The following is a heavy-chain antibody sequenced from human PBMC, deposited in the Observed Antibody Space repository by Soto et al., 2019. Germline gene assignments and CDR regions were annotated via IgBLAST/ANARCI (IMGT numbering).Heavy chain of an antibody. V-gene: IGHV4-30-4*01. Sequence: QVQLQESGPGLVKASQTLSLVCTVSGGFVSSGIYYWSWIRQPPGKGLEWIGYIYYNGDTFYNPSHKSRVSISLDMSKNQFSLKVNSVTAADTAVYYCARDHGDEGGWFDPWGQGTLVTVSS. CDR3: ARDHGDEGGWFDP. D-gene: IGHD4-17*01. CDR1: GGFVSSGIYY. J-gene: IGHJ5*02. CDR2: IYYNGDT.